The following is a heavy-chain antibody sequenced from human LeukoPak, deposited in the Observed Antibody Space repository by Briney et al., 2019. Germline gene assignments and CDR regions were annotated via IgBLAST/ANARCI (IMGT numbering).Heavy chain of an antibody. V-gene: IGHV1-8*03. J-gene: IGHJ4*02. CDR1: GYTFTTYD. CDR3: ARNTNWNYRYFDY. Sequence: ASVKISCKASGYTFTTYDINWVRQATGQGLEWMGWVNLNSGDTGSTQKFQGRVTITSNTSISTAYMELSSLRSEDTAVYYCARNTNWNYRYFDYWGQGTLVTVSS. D-gene: IGHD1-7*01. CDR2: VNLNSGDT.